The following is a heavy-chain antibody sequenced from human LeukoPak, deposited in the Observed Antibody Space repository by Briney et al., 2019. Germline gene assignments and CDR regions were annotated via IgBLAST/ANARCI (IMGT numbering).Heavy chain of an antibody. CDR1: GGSFSGYY. J-gene: IGHJ6*03. D-gene: IGHD3-9*01. Sequence: PSETLSLTCAVYGGSFSGYYWSWIRQPPGKGLEWIGEINHSGSTNYNPSLKSRVTISVDTSKNQFSLKLSSVTAADTAVYYCARGPYDILTGYYRYYYYYMDVWGKGTTVTISS. CDR2: INHSGST. V-gene: IGHV4-34*01. CDR3: ARGPYDILTGYYRYYYYYMDV.